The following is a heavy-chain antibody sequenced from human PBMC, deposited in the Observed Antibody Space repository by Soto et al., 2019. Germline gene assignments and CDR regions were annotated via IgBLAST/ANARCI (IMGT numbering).Heavy chain of an antibody. CDR2: IYYSGST. CDR1: GGSISSGDYY. D-gene: IGHD1-1*01. J-gene: IGHJ4*02. CDR3: ARRGNWNDDPLDY. V-gene: IGHV4-30-4*01. Sequence: PSETLSLTCTVSGGSISSGDYYWSWIRQPPGKGLEWIGYIYYSGSTYYNPSLKSRVTISVDTSKNQFSLKLSSVTAADTAVYYCARRGNWNDDPLDYWGQGTLVTVSS.